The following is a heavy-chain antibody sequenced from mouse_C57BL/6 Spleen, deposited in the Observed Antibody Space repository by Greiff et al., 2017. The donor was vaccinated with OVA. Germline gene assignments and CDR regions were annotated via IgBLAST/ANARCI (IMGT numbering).Heavy chain of an antibody. J-gene: IGHJ1*03. CDR2: LDPETGGP. D-gene: IGHD3-3*01. Sequence: QVQLQQSGAELVRPGASVTLSCKASGYTFTDYEMHWVKQTPVPGLEWIGALDPETGGPAYNQKFKGKAILPADKSSSTAYMELRSLTAEDSAVYYGTREGLYKGCDFDVWGTGTTVTVSS. CDR1: GYTFTDYE. CDR3: TREGLYKGCDFDV. V-gene: IGHV1-15*01.